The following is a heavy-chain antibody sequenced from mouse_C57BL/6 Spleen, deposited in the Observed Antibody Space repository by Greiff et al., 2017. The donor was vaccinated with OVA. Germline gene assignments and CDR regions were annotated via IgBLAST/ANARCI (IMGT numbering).Heavy chain of an antibody. CDR2: IDPETGGT. CDR3: TRWRDYDGAMDY. D-gene: IGHD2-4*01. CDR1: GYTFTDYE. Sequence: QVHVKQSGAELVRPGASVTLSCKASGYTFTDYEMHWVKQTPVHGLEWIGAIDPETGGTAYNQKFKGKAILTADKSSSTAYMELRSLTSEDSAVYYCTRWRDYDGAMDYWGQGTSVTVSS. V-gene: IGHV1-15*01. J-gene: IGHJ4*01.